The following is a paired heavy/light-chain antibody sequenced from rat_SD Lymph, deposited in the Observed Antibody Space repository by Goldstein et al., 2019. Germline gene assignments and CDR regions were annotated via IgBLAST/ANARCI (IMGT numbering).Heavy chain of an antibody. J-gene: IGHJ1*01. CDR1: GFSFNDYW. CDR2: INQDSSTI. Sequence: EVKLVESGGGLVQPGRSLKLSCAASGFSFNDYWMGWVRQAPGKGLEWIGEINQDSSTINYTPSLKDKFTISRDNAQNTLYLQMSKLGSEDTAIYYCARAGIYYYSSYIYWYFDFWGPGTMVTVSS. D-gene: IGHD1-2*01. V-gene: IGHV4-2*01. CDR3: ARAGIYYYSSYIYWYFDF.
Light chain of an antibody. Sequence: NTVMTQSPTSMFISVGDRVTMNCKASQNVGTNVDWYQQKTGQSPKLLIYGASNRYTGVPDRFTGSGSGTDFTLTISNMQAEDLAVYYCLQYNYNPTFGGGTKLELK. J-gene: IGKJ1*01. CDR1: QNVGTN. V-gene: IGKV6S11*01. CDR3: LQYNYNPT. CDR2: GAS.